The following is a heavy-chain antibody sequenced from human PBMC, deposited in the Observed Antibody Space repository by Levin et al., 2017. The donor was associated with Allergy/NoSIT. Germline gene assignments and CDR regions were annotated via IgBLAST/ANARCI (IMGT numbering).Heavy chain of an antibody. Sequence: GGSLRLSCAASGFTFSSYAMSWVRQAPGKGLEWVSAISRSGAGTYYADSVKGRFSISRDNSKNTLYLQMNSLRAEDTAVYYCAKDIWAGVANHHAFDIWGQGTMVTVSS. V-gene: IGHV3-23*01. CDR3: AKDIWAGVANHHAFDI. CDR1: GFTFSSYA. J-gene: IGHJ3*02. D-gene: IGHD3/OR15-3a*01. CDR2: ISRSGAGT.